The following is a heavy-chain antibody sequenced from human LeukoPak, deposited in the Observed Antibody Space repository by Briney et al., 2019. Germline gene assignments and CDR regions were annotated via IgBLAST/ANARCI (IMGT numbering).Heavy chain of an antibody. CDR1: GGFINSSSYY. D-gene: IGHD3-10*01. V-gene: IGHV4-39*01. J-gene: IGHJ4*02. CDR3: ATHGGDASGSSNFDH. Sequence: SETLSLTCTVSGGFINSSSYYWGWIRQPPGKGLKWIGSIYYSGSTYNNPSLQSRVTLSVDTSKNQFSLKLNSVTAADTGVYYCATHGGDASGSSNFDHWGQGTLVTVSS. CDR2: IYYSGST.